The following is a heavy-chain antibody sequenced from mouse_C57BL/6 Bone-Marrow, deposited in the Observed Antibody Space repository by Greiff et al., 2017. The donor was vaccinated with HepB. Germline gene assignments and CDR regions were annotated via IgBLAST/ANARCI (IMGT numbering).Heavy chain of an antibody. V-gene: IGHV1-77*01. CDR2: IGPGSGST. D-gene: IGHD2-5*01. CDR1: GYTFPDYY. CDR3: ARRDYSNLFAY. J-gene: IGHJ3*01. Sequence: VPRVESGAELVKPGASVKISCKASGYTFPDYYINWVKQRPGQGLAWIGKIGPGSGSTYYNEKFKGKATLTADKSSSTAYMQLSSLTSEDSAVYFCARRDYSNLFAYWGQGTLVTVSA.